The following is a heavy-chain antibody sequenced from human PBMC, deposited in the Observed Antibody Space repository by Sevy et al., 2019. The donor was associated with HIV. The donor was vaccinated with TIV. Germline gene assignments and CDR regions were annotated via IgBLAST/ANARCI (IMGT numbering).Heavy chain of an antibody. Sequence: GGSLRLSCAASGFTFARYAMNWVRQAPGKGLEWVSAISGSGGATYYAESVEGRFTISRDNSKETLYVQMNSLRVEDTAVYYCAKGDRTFYGIDVWGQGTTVTVSS. CDR3: AKGDRTFYGIDV. CDR2: ISGSGGAT. D-gene: IGHD3-16*01. V-gene: IGHV3-23*01. CDR1: GFTFARYA. J-gene: IGHJ6*02.